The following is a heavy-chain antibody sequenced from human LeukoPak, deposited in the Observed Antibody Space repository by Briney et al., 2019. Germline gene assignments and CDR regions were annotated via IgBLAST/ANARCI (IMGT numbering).Heavy chain of an antibody. V-gene: IGHV4-34*01. CDR2: INHSGST. Sequence: SETLSLTCAVYGGSFSGYYWSWTRQPPGKGLEWIGEINHSGSTNYNPSLKSRVTISVDTSKNQFSLKLSSVTAADTAVYYCYAYSSSWYSYYGMDVWGQGTTVTVSS. CDR1: GGSFSGYY. D-gene: IGHD6-13*01. J-gene: IGHJ6*02. CDR3: YAYSSSWYSYYGMDV.